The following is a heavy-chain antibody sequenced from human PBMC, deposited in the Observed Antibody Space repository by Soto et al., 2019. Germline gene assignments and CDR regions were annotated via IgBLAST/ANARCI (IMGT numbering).Heavy chain of an antibody. Sequence: QVQLVESGGGVVQPGRSLRLSCAASGFTFSSYGMHWVRQAPGKGMEWVAVIWYDGSNKYYADSVKGRVTISRDNSKNTLYLQMNSLRAEDTAVYYCARDSSSWYRDLDYWGQGTLVTVSS. CDR3: ARDSSSWYRDLDY. CDR1: GFTFSSYG. V-gene: IGHV3-33*01. CDR2: IWYDGSNK. D-gene: IGHD6-13*01. J-gene: IGHJ4*02.